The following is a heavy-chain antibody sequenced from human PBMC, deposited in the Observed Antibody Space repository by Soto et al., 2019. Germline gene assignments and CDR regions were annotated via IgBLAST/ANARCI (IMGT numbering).Heavy chain of an antibody. J-gene: IGHJ5*02. Sequence: SSETLSLTCTVSGGSIRSGGYYWSWIRQNPGKGLEWIGFIYYSGSTYSNPSLKSRVTISADTSKNQFSLKLSSVTAADTAVYYCTRDQGPRLGWFDPWGQG. CDR2: IYYSGST. CDR3: TRDQGPRLGWFDP. D-gene: IGHD2-21*01. V-gene: IGHV4-31*03. CDR1: GGSIRSGGYY.